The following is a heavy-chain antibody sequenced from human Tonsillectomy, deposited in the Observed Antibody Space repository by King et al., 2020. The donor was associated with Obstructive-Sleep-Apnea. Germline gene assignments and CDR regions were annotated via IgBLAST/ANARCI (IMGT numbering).Heavy chain of an antibody. D-gene: IGHD5-12*01. J-gene: IGHJ4*02. V-gene: IGHV1-3*01. Sequence: QLVQSGAEVKKPGASVKVSCKASGYTFTTYTMHWVRQAPGQRLEWMGWINAGNGNTKYSQNFQCRVTITRDTSASIVYMELSSLRSEDTSVYYCARGGYDWEYWGQGTLVTVSS. CDR3: ARGGYDWEY. CDR1: GYTFTTYT. CDR2: INAGNGNT.